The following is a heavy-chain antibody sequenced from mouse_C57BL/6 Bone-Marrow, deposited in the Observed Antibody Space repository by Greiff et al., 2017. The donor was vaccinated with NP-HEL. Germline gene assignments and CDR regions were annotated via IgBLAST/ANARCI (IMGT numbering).Heavy chain of an antibody. CDR2: INPNYGTT. Sequence: VQLQQSGPELVKPGASVKISCKASGYSFTDYNMNWVKQSNGKSLEWIGVINPNYGTTSYNQKFKGKATLTVDQSSSTAYMQLNSLTFEDSAVYYCARLYYGSSLWYFDVWGTGTTVTVSS. J-gene: IGHJ1*03. D-gene: IGHD1-1*01. CDR1: GYSFTDYN. CDR3: ARLYYGSSLWYFDV. V-gene: IGHV1-39*01.